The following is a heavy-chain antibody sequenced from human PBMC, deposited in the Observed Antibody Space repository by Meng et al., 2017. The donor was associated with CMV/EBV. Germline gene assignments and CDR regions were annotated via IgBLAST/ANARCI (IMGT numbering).Heavy chain of an antibody. Sequence: GESLKISCAASGFTFSSYAMHWVRQAPGKGLEWVAVISYDGSNKYYADSVKGRFTITRDNSKNTLYLQMNSLRAEDTAVYYCARERLLRWGGAFDIGGKGTMVTVSS. D-gene: IGHD2-21*01. J-gene: IGHJ3*02. CDR1: GFTFSSYA. CDR3: ARERLLRWGGAFDI. CDR2: ISYDGSNK. V-gene: IGHV3-30-3*01.